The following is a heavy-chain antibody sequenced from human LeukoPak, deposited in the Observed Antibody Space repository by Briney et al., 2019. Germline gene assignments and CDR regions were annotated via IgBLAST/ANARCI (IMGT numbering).Heavy chain of an antibody. Sequence: GGSLRLSCTTSGFAFSNYAMNWVRQAPGKGPEWVSGISGFNTYYADSVKGRFTISRDNSKNTLYLQMNSLRAEDTAVYYCANSRAAADPGYYFDYWGQGTLVTVSS. V-gene: IGHV3-23*01. D-gene: IGHD6-25*01. CDR3: ANSRAAADPGYYFDY. J-gene: IGHJ4*02. CDR2: ISGFNT. CDR1: GFAFSNYA.